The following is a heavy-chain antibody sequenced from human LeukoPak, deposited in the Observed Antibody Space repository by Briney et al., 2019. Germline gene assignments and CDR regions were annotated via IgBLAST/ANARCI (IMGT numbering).Heavy chain of an antibody. Sequence: PSETLSLTCTVSGSSISSGYSWGWIRQPPGKGLEWIGSIYLSGSTYYNPSLKSRVTISVDTSKNQCSLKLSSVTAADTAVYYCARENRDGYNHDYWGQGTLVTVSS. D-gene: IGHD5-24*01. V-gene: IGHV4-38-2*02. CDR1: GSSISSGYS. CDR2: IYLSGST. CDR3: ARENRDGYNHDY. J-gene: IGHJ4*02.